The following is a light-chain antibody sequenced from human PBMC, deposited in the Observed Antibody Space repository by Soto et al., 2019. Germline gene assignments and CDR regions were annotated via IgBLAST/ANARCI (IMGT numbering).Light chain of an antibody. CDR2: EAH. CDR3: ISSTGSSTSYV. J-gene: IGLJ1*01. CDR1: SGFVGRFSL. V-gene: IGLV2-14*02. Sequence: QSVLAQPASVSGSPRQSITISCTGTSGFVGRFSLVSWYQQHPGKAPNVMIDEAHRRPSGFPDRFSGSTSVNSASLTISGLQAEDEADYYCISSTGSSTSYVFGSGTKVTV.